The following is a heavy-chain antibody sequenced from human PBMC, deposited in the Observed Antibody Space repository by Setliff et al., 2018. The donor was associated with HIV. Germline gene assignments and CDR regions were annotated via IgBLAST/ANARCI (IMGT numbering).Heavy chain of an antibody. CDR3: ARAVASKNIRGEYYFDY. D-gene: IGHD3-16*01. CDR1: GYTFLTYG. CDR2: IDPSGGST. J-gene: IGHJ4*02. V-gene: IGHV1-46*01. Sequence: ASVKVSCKASGYTFLTYGISWVRQAPGQGLEWMGIIDPSGGSTTYAQKFQGRLTMTRDTSTSTVYMELSSLRSEDTAVYYCARAVASKNIRGEYYFDYWGQGTLVTVSS.